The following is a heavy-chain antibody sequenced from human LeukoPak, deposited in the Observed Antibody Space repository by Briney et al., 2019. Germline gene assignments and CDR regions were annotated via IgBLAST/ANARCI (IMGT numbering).Heavy chain of an antibody. D-gene: IGHD3-3*02. CDR2: ISDHNGTP. CDR3: ARDAVLGAPYTDH. V-gene: IGHV1-18*01. J-gene: IGHJ5*02. CDR1: GYTFTAYG. Sequence: ASVKVSCKASGYTFTAYGISWVRQAPGQGLEWMGWISDHNGTPNYAQKFEGRVTMTTDISTSTAYMELTSLTSDDAAVYYCARDAVLGAPYTDHWGQGTLVTVSS.